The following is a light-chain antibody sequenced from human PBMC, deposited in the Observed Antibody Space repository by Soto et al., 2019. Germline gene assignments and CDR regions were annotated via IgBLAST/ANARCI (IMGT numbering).Light chain of an antibody. Sequence: EMVFTQSPGTLPLSPGDRAALSCRVSQSVNNDFLAWYQLKPGQAPRLLIYAASNRATGIPDRFSGSASGTDFTLTIRRLEPEDFAVYYCHQYGTSPATFGQGTKVDI. V-gene: IGKV3-20*01. CDR1: QSVNNDF. CDR3: HQYGTSPAT. J-gene: IGKJ1*01. CDR2: AAS.